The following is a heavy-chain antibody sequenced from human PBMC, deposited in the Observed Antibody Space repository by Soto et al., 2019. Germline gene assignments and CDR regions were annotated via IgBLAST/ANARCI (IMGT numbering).Heavy chain of an antibody. CDR1: GGSISSGDYY. Sequence: SETLSLTCTVSGGSISSGDYYWSWIRQPPGKGLEWIGYIYYSGSTYYNPSLKSRVTISVDTSKNQFSLKLSSVTAADTAVYYCARGTPHDIVASIWFDPWGQGTLVTVSS. J-gene: IGHJ5*02. V-gene: IGHV4-30-4*01. CDR3: ARGTPHDIVASIWFDP. D-gene: IGHD5-12*01. CDR2: IYYSGST.